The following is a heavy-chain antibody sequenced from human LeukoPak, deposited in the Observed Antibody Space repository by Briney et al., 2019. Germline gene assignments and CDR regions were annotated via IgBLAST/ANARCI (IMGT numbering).Heavy chain of an antibody. D-gene: IGHD3-22*01. J-gene: IGHJ4*02. CDR2: IYYSGST. Sequence: KSSETLSLTCTVSGGSISSGGYYWSWIRQHPGKGLEWIGYIYYSGSTYYNPSLKSRVTISVDTSKNQFSLKLSSVTAADTAVYYCARASWGHYDSSGYLDYWGQGTLVTVSS. V-gene: IGHV4-31*03. CDR1: GGSISSGGYY. CDR3: ARASWGHYDSSGYLDY.